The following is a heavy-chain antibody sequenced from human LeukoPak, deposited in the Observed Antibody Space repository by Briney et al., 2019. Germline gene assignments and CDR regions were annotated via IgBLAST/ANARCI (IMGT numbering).Heavy chain of an antibody. CDR3: ASRPIPVDIFDS. CDR1: GVSISSYY. J-gene: IGHJ4*02. D-gene: IGHD6-19*01. V-gene: IGHV4-59*08. CDR2: MYYTGST. Sequence: SETLSLTCTVSGVSISSYYWSWIRQPPGKGLEWIGYMYYTGSTTYNPSLKSRVIMSVDTSKNQLSLKLSSVTAADTAVYYCASRPIPVDIFDSWGQGTLVTVSS.